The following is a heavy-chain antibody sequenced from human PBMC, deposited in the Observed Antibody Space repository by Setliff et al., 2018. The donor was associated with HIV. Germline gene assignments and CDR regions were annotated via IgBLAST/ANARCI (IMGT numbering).Heavy chain of an antibody. D-gene: IGHD2-2*01. V-gene: IGHV1-24*01. J-gene: IGHJ4*02. CDR2: FDPDDGET. CDR1: GFTLREVS. CDR3: AIDMVGGWLRPMPDF. Sequence: GASVKVSCKVSGFTLREVSMHWVRQAPGKGLEWMGYFDPDDGETVYAQKFQGRVTMTEDTSTDTAHMELSGLRSEDTAVYYCAIDMVGGWLRPMPDFWGQGALVTVSS.